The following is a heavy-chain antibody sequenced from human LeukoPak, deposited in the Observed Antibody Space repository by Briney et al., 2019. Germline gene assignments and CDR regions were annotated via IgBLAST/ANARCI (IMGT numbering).Heavy chain of an antibody. D-gene: IGHD3-22*01. V-gene: IGHV3-20*04. CDR3: ARNIDYDSTGYHFDY. J-gene: IGHJ4*02. CDR2: INWNGGST. Sequence: GGSLRLSCAASGFTFDDYGMSWVRQAPGKGLEWVSGINWNGGSTGYADSVKGRFTISRDNAKNSLYLQMNSLRAEDTVLYYCARNIDYDSTGYHFDYWGQGTLVTVSS. CDR1: GFTFDDYG.